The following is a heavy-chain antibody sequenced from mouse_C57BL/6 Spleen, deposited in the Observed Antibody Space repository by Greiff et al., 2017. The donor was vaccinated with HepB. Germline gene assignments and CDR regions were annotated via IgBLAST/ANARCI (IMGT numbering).Heavy chain of an antibody. CDR3: ARGAIYYGNYEDY. J-gene: IGHJ2*01. CDR2: ISYDGSN. Sequence: EVQLVESGPGLVKPSQSLSLTCSVTGYSITSGYYWNWIRQFPGNKLEWMGYISYDGSNNYNPSLKNRISITRDTSKNQFFLKLNSVTTEDTATYYCARGAIYYGNYEDYWGQGTTLTVSS. D-gene: IGHD2-1*01. CDR1: GYSITSGYY. V-gene: IGHV3-6*01.